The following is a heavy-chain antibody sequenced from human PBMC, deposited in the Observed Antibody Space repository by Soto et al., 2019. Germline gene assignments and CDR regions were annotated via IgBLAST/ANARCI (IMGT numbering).Heavy chain of an antibody. D-gene: IGHD4-17*01. CDR1: GGTFSSYA. CDR3: ARATYPTTAYHIYYYCYGMDV. J-gene: IGHJ6*02. Sequence: QVQLVQSGAEVKKPGSSVKVSCKASGGTFSSYAISWVRQAPGQGLEWMGGIIPIFGTANYAQKFQGRVTITADKATSTAYMELSSLRSEDTAVYYCARATYPTTAYHIYYYCYGMDVWCQGTTVTDSS. V-gene: IGHV1-69*06. CDR2: IIPIFGTA.